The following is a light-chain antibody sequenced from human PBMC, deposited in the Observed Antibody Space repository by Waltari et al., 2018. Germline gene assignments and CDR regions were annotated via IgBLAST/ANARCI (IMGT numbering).Light chain of an antibody. CDR2: SNN. CDR1: SSNIGSNT. J-gene: IGLJ3*02. Sequence: QSVLPQPPSASGTPGQRVTISGSGSSSNIGSNTVNWYQQLPGTAPKLLIYSNNQRPSGVPDRFSGSKSGTSASLAISGLQSEDEADYYCAAWDDSLNGPVFGGGTKLTVL. V-gene: IGLV1-44*01. CDR3: AAWDDSLNGPV.